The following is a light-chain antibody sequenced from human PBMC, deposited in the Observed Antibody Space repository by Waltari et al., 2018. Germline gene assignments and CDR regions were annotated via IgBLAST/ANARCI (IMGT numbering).Light chain of an antibody. CDR1: SSDVSGYNY. V-gene: IGLV2-14*01. CDR2: EVS. CDR3: SSYTSSSTNWV. J-gene: IGLJ3*02. Sequence: QSALTQPASVSGSPGQSITISCTGTSSDVSGYNYVSWYQQHPGKAPKLMIYEVSNRPSGVSNRFSGSKSGNTASLTISGLQAEDEADYYCSSYTSSSTNWVFGGGTKLTVL.